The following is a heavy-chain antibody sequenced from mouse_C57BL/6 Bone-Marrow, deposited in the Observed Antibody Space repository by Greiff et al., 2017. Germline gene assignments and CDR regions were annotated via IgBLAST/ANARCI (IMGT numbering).Heavy chain of an antibody. Sequence: VMLVESGPGLVQPSQSLSITCTVSGFSLTSYGVHWVRQSPGKGLEWLGVIWSGGSTDYNAAFISRLSISQDNSKSHVFFKMNSLQADDTDIYYCARMGTTVVASYYYAMDYWGQGTSVTVSS. CDR1: GFSLTSYG. CDR3: ARMGTTVVASYYYAMDY. J-gene: IGHJ4*01. D-gene: IGHD1-1*01. V-gene: IGHV2-2*01. CDR2: IWSGGST.